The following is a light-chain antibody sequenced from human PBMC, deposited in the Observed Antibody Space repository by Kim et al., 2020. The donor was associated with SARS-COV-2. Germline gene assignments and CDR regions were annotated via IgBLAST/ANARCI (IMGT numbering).Light chain of an antibody. V-gene: IGLV3-1*01. CDR2: EDK. J-gene: IGLJ2*01. Sequence: SYELTQPPSVSVSPGQTASISCSGDKLGEKFVYWYQQNTGQSPVLVIYEDKKRPSGIPERFSASNSGNTATLTISGTQAMDDADYYCQAWDSSTAVFGGGTQLTVL. CDR3: QAWDSSTAV. CDR1: KLGEKF.